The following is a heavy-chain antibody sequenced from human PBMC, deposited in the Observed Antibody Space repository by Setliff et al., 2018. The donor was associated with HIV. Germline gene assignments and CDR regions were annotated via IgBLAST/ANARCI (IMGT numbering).Heavy chain of an antibody. D-gene: IGHD3-22*01. CDR3: ARPDSGGYYSLDY. V-gene: IGHV4-38-2*01. CDR1: GYSISSSYY. Sequence: PSETLSLTCAVSGYSISSSYYWGWIRQPPGKGLEWVGSIYHSGTTYYNPSLKSRVTISVDTSKNQFSLKLSSVTAADTAVYSCARPDSGGYYSLDYWGQGTLVTVSS. J-gene: IGHJ4*02. CDR2: IYHSGTT.